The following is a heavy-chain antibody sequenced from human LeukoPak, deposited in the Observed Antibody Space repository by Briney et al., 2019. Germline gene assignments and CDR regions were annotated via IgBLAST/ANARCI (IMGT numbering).Heavy chain of an antibody. Sequence: GASVKVSCKASGYTFTSYYIHWVRQAPGQGLEWMGIINPSGGSTSYAQKFQGRVTMTRDTSKNQCSLKLSSVTASDTAVYYCAREAYYDWFGATWGQGTLVTVSS. V-gene: IGHV1-46*01. CDR1: GYTFTSYY. CDR2: INPSGGST. J-gene: IGHJ5*02. D-gene: IGHD3-9*01. CDR3: AREAYYDWFGAT.